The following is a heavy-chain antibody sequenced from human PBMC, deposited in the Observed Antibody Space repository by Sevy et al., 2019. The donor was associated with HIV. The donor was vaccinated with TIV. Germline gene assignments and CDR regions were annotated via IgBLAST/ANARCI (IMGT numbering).Heavy chain of an antibody. V-gene: IGHV3-23*01. J-gene: IGHJ4*02. CDR3: AKVGKAEGLLCSSTSCYEEGVFDY. Sequence: GGSLRLSCAASGFTFSSYAMSWVRQAPGKGLEWVSAISGSGGSTYYADSVKGRFTISRDNSKNTLYLQMNSLRAEDTAVYYCAKVGKAEGLLCSSTSCYEEGVFDYWGQGTLVTVSS. CDR2: ISGSGGST. CDR1: GFTFSSYA. D-gene: IGHD2-2*01.